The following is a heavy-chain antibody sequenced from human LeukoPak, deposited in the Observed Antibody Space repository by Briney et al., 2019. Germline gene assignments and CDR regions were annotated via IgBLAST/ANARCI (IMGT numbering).Heavy chain of an antibody. CDR1: GFTFSSYA. CDR3: AKDSGWQWLVSWFDP. CDR2: ISGSGGST. D-gene: IGHD6-19*01. J-gene: IGHJ5*02. V-gene: IGHV3-23*01. Sequence: GGSLRLSCAASGFTFSSYAMSWVRQAPGKGLEWVSAISGSGGSTYYADSVKGRFTISRDNSKNTLYLQMNSLRAEDTAVYYRAKDSGWQWLVSWFDPWGQGTLVTVSS.